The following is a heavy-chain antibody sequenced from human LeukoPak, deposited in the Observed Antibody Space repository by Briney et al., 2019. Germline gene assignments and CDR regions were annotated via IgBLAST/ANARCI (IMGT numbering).Heavy chain of an antibody. V-gene: IGHV5-51*01. Sequence: RGESLKISCKGSGYSFTSYWIGWVRQMPGKGLEWMGIIYPGDSDTRYSPSFQGQVTISADKSISTAHLQWSSLKASDTAMYYCARRSHGYRSGGSCYDWFDPWGQGTLVTVSS. J-gene: IGHJ5*02. D-gene: IGHD2-15*01. CDR1: GYSFTSYW. CDR3: ARRSHGYRSGGSCYDWFDP. CDR2: IYPGDSDT.